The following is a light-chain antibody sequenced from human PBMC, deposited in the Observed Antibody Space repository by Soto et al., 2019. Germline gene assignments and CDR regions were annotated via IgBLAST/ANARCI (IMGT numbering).Light chain of an antibody. Sequence: EIVLTQSPGTLSLSPGERATLSCRASQSVSSSYLAWYQQKPGQAPMLLIYGASSRATGIPDRFSGSGSGTDFTLTISRLEPEAFAVYSCQQYGRSPITFGQGTRLEIK. CDR3: QQYGRSPIT. CDR1: QSVSSSY. V-gene: IGKV3-20*01. CDR2: GAS. J-gene: IGKJ5*01.